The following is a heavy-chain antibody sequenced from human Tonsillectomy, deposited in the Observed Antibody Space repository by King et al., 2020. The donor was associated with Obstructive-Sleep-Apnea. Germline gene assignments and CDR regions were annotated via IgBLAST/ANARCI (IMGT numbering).Heavy chain of an antibody. CDR1: GFTFSSYG. CDR3: AKDISPMVRGVIGD. Sequence: VQLVESGGGVVQPGRSLRLSCAASGFTFSSYGMHWVRQAPGKGLEWVAFIRYDGSNKYYADSVKGRFTISRDNSKNTLYLQMNSLRAEDTVVYYCAKDISPMVRGVIGDWGQGTLVTVSS. CDR2: IRYDGSNK. V-gene: IGHV3-30*02. D-gene: IGHD3-10*01. J-gene: IGHJ4*02.